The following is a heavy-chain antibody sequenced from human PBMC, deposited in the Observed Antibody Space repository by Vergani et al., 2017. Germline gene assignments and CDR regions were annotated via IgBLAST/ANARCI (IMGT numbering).Heavy chain of an antibody. CDR2: VTTSGSTI. J-gene: IGHJ4*02. D-gene: IGHD2-15*01. CDR1: GFTFSSYE. CDR3: ARCSLVVVAATHFQVFDY. V-gene: IGHV3-48*03. Sequence: EVQLVESGGGLVQPGGSLRLSCVASGFTFSSYEMNWVRQAPGKGLEWVSCVTTSGSTIYYADSVKGRFTISRDNAKNSLYLQMNGLRAEDTAVYYCARCSLVVVAATHFQVFDYWGQGTLVTVSS.